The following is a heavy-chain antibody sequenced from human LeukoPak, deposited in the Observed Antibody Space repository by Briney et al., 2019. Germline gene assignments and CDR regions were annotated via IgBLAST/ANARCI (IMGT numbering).Heavy chain of an antibody. CDR2: ISYDGSNK. V-gene: IGHV3-30*18. Sequence: GGSLRLSCAASGFTFSNYGMHWVRQAPGKGLEWVAVISYDGSNKYYADSVKGRFTISRDNSKNTVYLQMNSLRTEDTAVYYCAKGLYYGLGSYFPFDFWGQGTLVTVSS. J-gene: IGHJ4*02. CDR3: AKGLYYGLGSYFPFDF. D-gene: IGHD3-10*01. CDR1: GFTFSNYG.